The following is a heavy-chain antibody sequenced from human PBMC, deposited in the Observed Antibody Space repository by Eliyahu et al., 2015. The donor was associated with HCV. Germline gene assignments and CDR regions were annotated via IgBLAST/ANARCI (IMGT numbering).Heavy chain of an antibody. Sequence: EVQLMESGGGLVQPGGSLRLSCXAXELXFSTYTMNWVRQAPGKGLEWISNISSSSSFIYYVDSVKGRFTISRDNVKKSLFLQMNSLRTEDTAIYYCARSLTGTTGAFDVWGQGTMVTVSS. J-gene: IGHJ3*01. V-gene: IGHV3-48*01. CDR2: ISSSSSFI. CDR3: ARSLTGTTGAFDV. D-gene: IGHD1-7*01. CDR1: ELXFSTYT.